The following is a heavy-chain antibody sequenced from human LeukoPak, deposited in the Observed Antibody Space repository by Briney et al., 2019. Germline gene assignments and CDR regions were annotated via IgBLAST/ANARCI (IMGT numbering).Heavy chain of an antibody. J-gene: IGHJ5*02. CDR3: ARNAAVATSRSWFDP. D-gene: IGHD6-19*01. Sequence: GGSLRLSCAASGFTVSSNYMSWVRQAPGKGLEWVSVIYSGGSTDYADSVKGRFTISRDTSKNTLYLQMNSLRVEDTAVYYCARNAAVATSRSWFDPWGQGSLVTVSS. CDR1: GFTVSSNY. V-gene: IGHV3-53*01. CDR2: IYSGGST.